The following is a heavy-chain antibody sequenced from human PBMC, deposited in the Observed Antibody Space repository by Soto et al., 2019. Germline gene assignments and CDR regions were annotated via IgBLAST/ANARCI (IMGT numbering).Heavy chain of an antibody. V-gene: IGHV3-73*01. J-gene: IGHJ4*02. D-gene: IGHD3-10*01. CDR1: GFTFSGSA. Sequence: LRLSCAASGFTFSGSAMHWVRQASGKGLEWVGRIRSKANSYATAYAASVKGRFTISRDDSKNTAYLQMNSLKTEDTAVYYCTRHSEGRLLWFGELRIYWGQGTLVTVSS. CDR2: IRSKANSYAT. CDR3: TRHSEGRLLWFGELRIY.